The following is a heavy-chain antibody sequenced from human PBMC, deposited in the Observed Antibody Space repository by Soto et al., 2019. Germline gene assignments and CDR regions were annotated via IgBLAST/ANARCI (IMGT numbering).Heavy chain of an antibody. CDR2: IYSSGNT. V-gene: IGHV4-30-4*01. CDR1: GDSTDSGAYY. D-gene: IGHD1-7*01. Sequence: TSETLSLTCTVSGDSTDSGAYYWSWIRQHPGKGLEWIGYIYSSGNTFYNPSLRSRVTISVDTSKNQFSLSLSFVTAADTAVYYCATMGTPATGLYYFDNWGQGTLVTVSS. J-gene: IGHJ4*02. CDR3: ATMGTPATGLYYFDN.